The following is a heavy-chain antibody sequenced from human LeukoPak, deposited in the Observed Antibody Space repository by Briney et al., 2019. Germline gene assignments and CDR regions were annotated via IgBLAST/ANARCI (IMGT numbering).Heavy chain of an antibody. CDR2: ISSSSSYI. CDR1: GFTFSSHS. Sequence: GGSLRLSCAASGFTFSSHSMNWVRQAPGKGLEWVSSISSSSSYIYYADSVKGRFTISRDNAKNSLYLQMNSLRAEDTAVYYCARDYDYVWGSYRYTSDAFDIWGQGTMVTVSS. V-gene: IGHV3-21*01. D-gene: IGHD3-16*02. J-gene: IGHJ3*02. CDR3: ARDYDYVWGSYRYTSDAFDI.